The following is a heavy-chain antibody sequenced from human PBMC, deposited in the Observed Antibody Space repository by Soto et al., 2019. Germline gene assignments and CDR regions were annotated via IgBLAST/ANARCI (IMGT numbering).Heavy chain of an antibody. D-gene: IGHD6-13*01. CDR2: IYHSGST. V-gene: IGHV4-30-2*01. Sequence: PSETLSLTCAVSGGSISSGGYSWSWIRQPPGKGLEWIGYIYHSGSTCYNPSLKSRVTISVDRSKNQFSLKLSSVTAADTAVYYCTRIGPVAAAGEYYFDYWGQGTLVTVSS. CDR1: GGSISSGGYS. J-gene: IGHJ4*02. CDR3: TRIGPVAAAGEYYFDY.